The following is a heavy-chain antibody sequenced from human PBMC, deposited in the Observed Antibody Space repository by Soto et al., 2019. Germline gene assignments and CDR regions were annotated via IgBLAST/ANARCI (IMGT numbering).Heavy chain of an antibody. Sequence: QVQMQESGPGLVKPSQTLYLTCSVSGGSIIDSGSFYWNWIRQHPGKGLEWIGYIYYSGSTYYNRSLKSRVTISLDTSKNQFSLKLTSVTAADTAIYYCARGEVVASNWFDPWGQGTLVTVSS. CDR1: GGSIIDSGSFY. CDR3: ARGEVVASNWFDP. V-gene: IGHV4-31*03. D-gene: IGHD2-15*01. J-gene: IGHJ5*02. CDR2: IYYSGST.